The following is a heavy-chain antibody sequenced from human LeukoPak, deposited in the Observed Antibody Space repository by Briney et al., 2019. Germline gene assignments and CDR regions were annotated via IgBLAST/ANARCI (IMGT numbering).Heavy chain of an antibody. V-gene: IGHV4-59*01. Sequence: SETLSLTCTVSGGSISSYYWSWIRQPPGKGLEWIGYIYYSGSTSYNPSLRSRVTISVDTSKNQFSLDLRSVTAADTAVYYCARGPHYHDSSGYSPSYSYAMDVWGQGTTVTVSS. CDR3: ARGPHYHDSSGYSPSYSYAMDV. J-gene: IGHJ6*02. CDR1: GGSISSYY. CDR2: IYYSGST. D-gene: IGHD3-22*01.